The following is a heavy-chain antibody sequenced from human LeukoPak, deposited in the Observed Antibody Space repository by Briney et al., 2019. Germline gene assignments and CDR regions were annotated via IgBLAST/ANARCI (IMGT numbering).Heavy chain of an antibody. CDR1: GGSFSGYY. CDR3: ARGRRGITMKLNWFDL. J-gene: IGHJ5*02. V-gene: IGHV4-34*01. CDR2: INHSGST. D-gene: IGHD3-22*01. Sequence: SETLSLTCAVYGGSFSGYYWSWIRQPPGKGLEWIGEINHSGSTNYNPSLKSRVTISVDTSKNQFSLKLSSVTAADTAVYYCARGRRGITMKLNWFDLWGQGTLVTVSS.